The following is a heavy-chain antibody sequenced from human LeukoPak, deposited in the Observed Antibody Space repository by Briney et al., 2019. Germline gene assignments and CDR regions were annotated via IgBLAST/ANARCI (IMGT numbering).Heavy chain of an antibody. CDR3: ARVPSSPSIAFDI. Sequence: GGSLRLPCAASGFTFSDYYMSWIRQAPGKGLEWVSYISSSGSTIYYADSVKGRFTISRDNAKNSLYLQMNSLRAEDTAVHYCARVPSSPSIAFDIWGQGTMVTVSS. J-gene: IGHJ3*02. CDR2: ISSSGSTI. V-gene: IGHV3-11*01. CDR1: GFTFSDYY. D-gene: IGHD3-9*01.